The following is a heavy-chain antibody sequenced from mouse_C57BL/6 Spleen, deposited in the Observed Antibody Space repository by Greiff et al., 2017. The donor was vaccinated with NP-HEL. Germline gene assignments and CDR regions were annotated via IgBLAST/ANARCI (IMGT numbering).Heavy chain of an antibody. D-gene: IGHD3-2*02. J-gene: IGHJ3*01. CDR3: AREGQLRLRGKGFAY. CDR2: INPGSGGT. V-gene: IGHV1-54*01. CDR1: GYAFTNYL. Sequence: QVQLQQSGAELVRPGTSVKVSCKASGYAFTNYLIEWVKQRPGQGLEWIGVINPGSGGTNYNEKFKGKATLTADKSSSTAYMQLSSLTSEDSAVYFCAREGQLRLRGKGFAYWGQGTLVTVSA.